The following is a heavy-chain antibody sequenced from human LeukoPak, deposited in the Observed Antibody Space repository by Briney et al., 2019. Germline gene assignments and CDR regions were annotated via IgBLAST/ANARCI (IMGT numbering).Heavy chain of an antibody. CDR3: ARDLVSHNYYDSSGYAFDI. V-gene: IGHV1-69*06. CDR1: GGTFSSYA. Sequence: ASVKVSCKASGGTFSSYAISWVRQAPGQGLEWMGGIIPIFGTANYAQKFQGRVTITADKSTSTAYMELSSLRSEDTAVYYCARDLVSHNYYDSSGYAFDIWGQGTMVTVSS. J-gene: IGHJ3*02. CDR2: IIPIFGTA. D-gene: IGHD3-22*01.